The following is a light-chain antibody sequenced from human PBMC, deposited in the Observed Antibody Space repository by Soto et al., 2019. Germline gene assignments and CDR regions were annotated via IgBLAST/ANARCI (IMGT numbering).Light chain of an antibody. CDR1: QSINNL. V-gene: IGKV1-5*01. CDR3: QQYKSSST. CDR2: DVS. J-gene: IGKJ1*01. Sequence: DVQMTQSPSTLSASVGDRVTITCRASQSINNLLAWYQQKPGKAPKFLIYDVSTLESGVPSRFSGSGSGTEFTLTITSLQPDDFGVYYCQQYKSSSTFGQGTKVDIK.